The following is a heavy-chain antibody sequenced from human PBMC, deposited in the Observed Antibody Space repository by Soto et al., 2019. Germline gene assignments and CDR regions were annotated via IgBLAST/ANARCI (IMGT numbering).Heavy chain of an antibody. CDR2: IYYSGST. J-gene: IGHJ5*02. CDR3: ARVDCSGGSCYSVSRYNWFDP. D-gene: IGHD2-15*01. CDR1: GGSISSYY. Sequence: SETLSLTCTVSGGSISSYYWSWIRQPPGKGLEWIGYIYYSGSTNYNPSLKSRVTISVDTSKNQFSLKLSSVTAADTAVYYCARVDCSGGSCYSVSRYNWFDPWGQGTLVTVSS. V-gene: IGHV4-59*01.